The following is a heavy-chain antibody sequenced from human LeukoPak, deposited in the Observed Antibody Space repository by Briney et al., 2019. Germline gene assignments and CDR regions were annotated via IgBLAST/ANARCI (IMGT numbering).Heavy chain of an antibody. D-gene: IGHD6-19*01. J-gene: IGHJ5*02. Sequence: ASVKVSCKASGYTFTGYFMNWVRQAPGQGPEWMGRINPKTGGTNYAQKFQGRVTMTRDTSITTGYMELSRLRSDDTAVYYCASDTGYSSGWYGNNWFDPWGQGTLVTVSS. CDR3: ASDTGYSSGWYGNNWFDP. CDR1: GYTFTGYF. CDR2: INPKTGGT. V-gene: IGHV1-2*06.